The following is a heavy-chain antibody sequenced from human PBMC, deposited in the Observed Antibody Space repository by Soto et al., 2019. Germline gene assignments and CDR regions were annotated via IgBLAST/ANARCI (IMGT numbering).Heavy chain of an antibody. J-gene: IGHJ4*02. CDR2: IIPMFGTA. Sequence: QVQLVQYGAEVKKPESSVKVSCKAPGGTFSTYAISWVRQAPGQGLEWMGGIIPMFGTANYAQRFQDRVTIIADESTNTVYMELSSLRSEDTAVYFCASGIQLWLRRINNGYSGWGQGTLVTVSS. D-gene: IGHD5-18*01. CDR3: ASGIQLWLRRINNGYSG. V-gene: IGHV1-69*12. CDR1: GGTFSTYA.